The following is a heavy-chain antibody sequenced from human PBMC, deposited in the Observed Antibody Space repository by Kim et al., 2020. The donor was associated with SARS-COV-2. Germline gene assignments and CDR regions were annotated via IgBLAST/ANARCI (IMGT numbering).Heavy chain of an antibody. D-gene: IGHD2-15*01. J-gene: IGHJ4*02. CDR1: GFTFSSYA. Sequence: GGSLRLSCAASGFTFSSYAMSWVRQAPGKGLEWVSAISGSGGSTYYADSVKGRFTISRDNSKNTLYLQMNSLRAEDTAVYYCAKAPVVVAATGYFDYWAREPWSPSPQ. CDR2: ISGSGGST. V-gene: IGHV3-23*01. CDR3: AKAPVVVAATGYFDY.